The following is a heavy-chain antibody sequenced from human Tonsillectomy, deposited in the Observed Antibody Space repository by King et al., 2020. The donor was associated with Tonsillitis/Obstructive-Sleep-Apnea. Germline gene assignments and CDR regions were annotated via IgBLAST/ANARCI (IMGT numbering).Heavy chain of an antibody. Sequence: EVQLVESGGGLVQPGRSLRLSCAVSGFTFDDYAMHWVRQAPGKGLEWVSGISWQSGSIGYADSVKGRFTISRDNAKNSLYLQMNSLRAEDTALYYCVKGLRQEVIARNWFDPWGQGTLVTVSS. D-gene: IGHD2-21*01. V-gene: IGHV3-9*01. CDR2: ISWQSGSI. CDR1: GFTFDDYA. J-gene: IGHJ5*02. CDR3: VKGLRQEVIARNWFDP.